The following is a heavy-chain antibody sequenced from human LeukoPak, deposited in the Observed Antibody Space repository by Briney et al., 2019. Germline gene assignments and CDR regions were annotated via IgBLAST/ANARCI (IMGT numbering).Heavy chain of an antibody. V-gene: IGHV4-59*12. CDR1: GGSISSYY. CDR3: ARGYDFWSGYQHYDY. D-gene: IGHD3-3*01. CDR2: IYYSGST. Sequence: SSETLSLTCTVSGGSISSYYWSWIRHPPGKGLEWLGYIYYSGSTNYNPSLKNRVTISVDTSKNHFSLKLSSRATADTPVYYCARGYDFWSGYQHYDYWGQGTLVTVSS. J-gene: IGHJ4*02.